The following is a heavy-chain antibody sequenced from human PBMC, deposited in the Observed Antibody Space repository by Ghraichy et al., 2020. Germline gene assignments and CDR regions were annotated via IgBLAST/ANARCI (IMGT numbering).Heavy chain of an antibody. V-gene: IGHV4-31*03. CDR3: ARVTLAAAAYSFDY. Sequence: SETLSLTCTVSGGSISSGGYYWSWIRQHPGKGLEWIGYIYYSGSTYYNPSLKSRVTISVDTSKNQFSLKLSSVTAADTAVYYCARVTLAAAAYSFDYWGQGTLVTVSS. CDR1: GGSISSGGYY. CDR2: IYYSGST. J-gene: IGHJ4*02. D-gene: IGHD6-13*01.